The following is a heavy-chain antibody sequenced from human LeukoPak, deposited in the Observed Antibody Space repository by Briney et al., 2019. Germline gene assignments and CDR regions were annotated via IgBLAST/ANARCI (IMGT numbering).Heavy chain of an antibody. CDR2: IIPIFGTA. D-gene: IGHD2-2*01. V-gene: IGHV1-69*13. J-gene: IGHJ2*01. CDR1: GGTFSSYA. Sequence: SVKVSCKASGGTFSSYAISWVRQAPGQGLEWMGGIIPIFGTANYAQKFQGRVTITADESTSTAHMELSSLRSEDTAVYYCASAKYQLLYWYFDLWGRGTLVTVSS. CDR3: ASAKYQLLYWYFDL.